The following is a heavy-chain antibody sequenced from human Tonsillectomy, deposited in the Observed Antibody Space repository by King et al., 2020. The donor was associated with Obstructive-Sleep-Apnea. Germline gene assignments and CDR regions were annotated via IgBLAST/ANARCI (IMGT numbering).Heavy chain of an antibody. Sequence: QLQESGPGLVKPSETLSLTCTVSGGSISHYYWSWIRQPPGKGLEWIGYMYYSGNTNFNPSFKSRVTISADTSKIHFSLRLTSVTAADTAVYYCARHRGVEDYGDYGDYFDFWGQGTLVTVSS. J-gene: IGHJ4*02. CDR3: ARHRGVEDYGDYGDYFDF. CDR2: MYYSGNT. CDR1: GGSISHYY. V-gene: IGHV4-59*08. D-gene: IGHD4-17*01.